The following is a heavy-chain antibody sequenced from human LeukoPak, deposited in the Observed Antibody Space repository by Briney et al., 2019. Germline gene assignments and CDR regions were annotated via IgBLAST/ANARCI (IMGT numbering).Heavy chain of an antibody. CDR2: IRYVGSNK. Sequence: GGSLRLSCAASGFNFSSYGMHWVRQAPGKGLEWVAFIRYVGSNKYYADSVKGRFTMSRHNSKNTLYLQTDRLKAEDTAVYYCAKLLAVQHVDYWGQGTLVTVSS. J-gene: IGHJ4*02. CDR1: GFNFSSYG. CDR3: AKLLAVQHVDY. D-gene: IGHD1-1*01. V-gene: IGHV3-30*02.